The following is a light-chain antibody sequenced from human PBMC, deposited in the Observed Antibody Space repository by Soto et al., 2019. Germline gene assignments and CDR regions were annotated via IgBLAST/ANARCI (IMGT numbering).Light chain of an antibody. Sequence: QSVLTKPASVSGSPGQSITISCTGNSSDVGSYNLVSWYQQHPGKAPKLMIYEVSKRPSGVSNRFSGSKSGNTASLTISGLQAEDEADYYCCSYAGSSTFEKVFGGGTKLTVL. J-gene: IGLJ3*02. CDR2: EVS. V-gene: IGLV2-23*02. CDR1: SSDVGSYNL. CDR3: CSYAGSSTFEKV.